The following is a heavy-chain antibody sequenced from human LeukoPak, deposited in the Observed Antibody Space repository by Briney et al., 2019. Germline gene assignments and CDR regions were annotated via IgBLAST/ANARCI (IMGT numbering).Heavy chain of an antibody. V-gene: IGHV3-66*01. D-gene: IGHD5-24*01. CDR3: AKEMATMNAFDI. CDR2: IYSGGIT. Sequence: GGSLRLSCVASGFTVSSNYMSWVRQAPGKGLEWVSVIYSGGITDYKDSVRDRFIISRDNSKNTLYLQMNSLRAEDTAVYYCAKEMATMNAFDIWGQGTMVTVSS. CDR1: GFTVSSNY. J-gene: IGHJ3*02.